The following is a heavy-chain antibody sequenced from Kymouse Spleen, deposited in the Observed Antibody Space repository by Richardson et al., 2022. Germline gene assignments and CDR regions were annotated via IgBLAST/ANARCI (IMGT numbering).Heavy chain of an antibody. D-gene: IGHD3-9*01. CDR1: GGSVSSGSYY. CDR2: IYYSGST. J-gene: IGHJ6*02. Sequence: QVQLQESGPGLVKPSETLSLTCTVSGGSVSSGSYYWSWIRQPPGKGLEWIGYIYYSGSTNYNPSLKSRVTISVDTSKNQFSLKLSSVTAADTAVYYCARDILTGYNYYYGMDVWGQGTTVTVSS. CDR3: ARDILTGYNYYYGMDV. V-gene: IGHV4-61*01.